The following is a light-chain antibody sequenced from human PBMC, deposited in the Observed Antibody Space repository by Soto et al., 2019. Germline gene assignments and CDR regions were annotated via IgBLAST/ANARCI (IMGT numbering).Light chain of an antibody. V-gene: IGLV2-23*02. CDR2: EVN. J-gene: IGLJ3*02. CDR1: SSDVGSYDR. Sequence: QSVLTQPASVSGSPGQSIAISCTGTSSDVGSYDRVSWYQHHPGKAPTLMIYEVNKRPSGISNRFSGSKSGNTASLTISGLQAEDEAIYYCCSSVGGPIWVFGGGTQLTVL. CDR3: CSSVGGPIWV.